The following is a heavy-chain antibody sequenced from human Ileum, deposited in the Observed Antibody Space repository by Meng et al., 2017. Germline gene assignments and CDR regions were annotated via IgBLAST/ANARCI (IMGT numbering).Heavy chain of an antibody. D-gene: IGHD6-13*01. Sequence: QVQLVQSGAEVKKPGASVKVYCKTSGYTFTDYYIKWLRQAPGQGLEWMGWINPKSGIRHYAQKFQGRVTMTSDTSTSTAYMEVSGLTSDDTAVYYCSGASSSSYLGYWGQGTLVTVSS. CDR2: INPKSGIR. CDR1: GYTFTDYY. V-gene: IGHV1-2*02. CDR3: SGASSSSYLGY. J-gene: IGHJ4*02.